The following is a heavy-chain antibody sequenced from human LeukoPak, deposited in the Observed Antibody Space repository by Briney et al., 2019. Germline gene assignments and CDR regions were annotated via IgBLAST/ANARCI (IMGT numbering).Heavy chain of an antibody. CDR2: ISWNSGSI. Sequence: GGSLRLSCAASGFTFDDYAMHWVRQAPGKGLEWVSGISWNSGSIGYADSVKGRFTVSRDNAKDSVSLQMDSLRADDTARYYCAREDSGGNSFDYWGQGAQVTVS. CDR3: AREDSGGNSFDY. CDR1: GFTFDDYA. J-gene: IGHJ4*02. V-gene: IGHV3-9*01. D-gene: IGHD4/OR15-4a*01.